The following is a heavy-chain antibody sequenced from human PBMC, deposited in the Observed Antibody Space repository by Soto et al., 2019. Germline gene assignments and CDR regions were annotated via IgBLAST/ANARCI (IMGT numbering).Heavy chain of an antibody. CDR1: GFTFVDYA. J-gene: IGHJ4*02. V-gene: IGHV3-9*01. Sequence: SLRLSFAASGFTFVDYANPWVRPAPGKGLEWVSGVRWGSCRINCSDSVKGRITISRDNAKNSLYLQMNSLTAEDTASYYCAKDAAYYFDYRGKGTLVTVSS. CDR2: VRWGSCRI. CDR3: AKDAAYYFDY. D-gene: IGHD6-25*01.